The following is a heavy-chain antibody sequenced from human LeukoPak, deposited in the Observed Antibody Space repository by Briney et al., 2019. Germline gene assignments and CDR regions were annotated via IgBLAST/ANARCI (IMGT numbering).Heavy chain of an antibody. V-gene: IGHV3-21*06. CDR2: INSGRSHI. CDR1: GFTFSTYT. CDR3: ARDFKGIHDAFDI. Sequence: GGSLRLSCAASGFTFSTYTINWVRQAPGKGLEWVSSINSGRSHIYYADSVKGRFTISRDNAKNSLFLQMNSLRADDTAVYYCARDFKGIHDAFDIWGQGTEVTVSS. J-gene: IGHJ3*02.